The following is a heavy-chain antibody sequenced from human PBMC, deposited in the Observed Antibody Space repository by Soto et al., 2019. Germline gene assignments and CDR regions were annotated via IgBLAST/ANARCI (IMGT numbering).Heavy chain of an antibody. CDR3: TRDSSSSWQNNYHGMDV. CDR1: GFTFGDYA. CDR2: IRSKAYGGTT. V-gene: IGHV3-49*04. J-gene: IGHJ6*02. D-gene: IGHD6-13*01. Sequence: PGGSLRLSCTASGFTFGDYALRWVRPGSGKGLEWVGFIRSKAYGGTTEYAASVKGRFTISRDDSKSIAYLQMNSLKTEDTAVYYCTRDSSSSWQNNYHGMDVWGQGT.